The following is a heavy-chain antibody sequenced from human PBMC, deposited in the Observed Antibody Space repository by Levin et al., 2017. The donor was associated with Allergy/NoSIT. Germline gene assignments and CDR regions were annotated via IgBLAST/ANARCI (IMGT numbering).Heavy chain of an antibody. J-gene: IGHJ2*01. CDR2: IYPGGSDT. CDR1: GYSFTSYW. CDR3: ARPVKDDGYFDL. Sequence: GESLKISCKGSGYSFTSYWIGWVRQMPGKGLEWMGIIYPGGSDTRYSPSFQGQVTISVDKSISTAYLQWSSLKASDTAMYFCARPVKDDGYFDLWGRGTLVTVSS. V-gene: IGHV5-51*01. D-gene: IGHD1-1*01.